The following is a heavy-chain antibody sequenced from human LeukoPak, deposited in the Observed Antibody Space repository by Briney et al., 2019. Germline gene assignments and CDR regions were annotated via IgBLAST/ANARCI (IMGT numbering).Heavy chain of an antibody. D-gene: IGHD3-22*01. Sequence: GGSLRLSCEASGFSFSSYGMSWVRQAPGEGLEWVGRIRSKTDGGTTDYAAPVKGRFTISRDDSKNTLYLQMNSLKTEDTAVYYCTTHDLYYYDSYFDYWGQGTLVTVSS. V-gene: IGHV3-15*01. J-gene: IGHJ4*02. CDR2: IRSKTDGGTT. CDR1: GFSFSSYG. CDR3: TTHDLYYYDSYFDY.